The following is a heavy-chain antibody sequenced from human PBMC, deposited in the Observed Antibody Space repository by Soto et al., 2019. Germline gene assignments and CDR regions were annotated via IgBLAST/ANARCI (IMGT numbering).Heavy chain of an antibody. CDR3: ARDYYGMDV. V-gene: IGHV4-30-2*06. CDR1: GGSITSGGYS. CDR2: TYQSGSA. Sequence: SETLFLTCTVSGGSITSGGYSWTWIRQSPGKGLEWIGYTYQSGSAYYNPSLKSRVTISVDRSKNQFSLNLTSVTAADTAVYYCARDYYGMDVWGQGTTVTVSS. J-gene: IGHJ6*02.